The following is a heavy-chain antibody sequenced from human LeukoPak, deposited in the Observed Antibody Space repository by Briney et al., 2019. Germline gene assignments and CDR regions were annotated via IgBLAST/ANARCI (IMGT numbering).Heavy chain of an antibody. Sequence: ASVKVSCKASGYTFTSYGISWVRQAPGQGLEWMGWISAYNGNTNYAQKLQGRVTMTTDTSTSTAYMELRSLRSDDTAVYYCARREALETATITYDYWGQGTLVTVSS. CDR1: GYTFTSYG. D-gene: IGHD5-24*01. V-gene: IGHV1-18*01. J-gene: IGHJ4*02. CDR2: ISAYNGNT. CDR3: ARREALETATITYDY.